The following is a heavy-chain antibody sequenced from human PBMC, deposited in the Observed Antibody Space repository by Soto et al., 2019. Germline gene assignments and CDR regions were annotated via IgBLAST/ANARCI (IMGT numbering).Heavy chain of an antibody. Sequence: PWWSLRLSCAASGFTFDTYWMNWVRQAPGKGPEWLSGINSDGTISSYADSVKGRFTISRDNARNTLSLQMNSLRADDTAVYYCARLSGDHSAFFSYGMDAWGQGTTVTVSS. CDR2: INSDGTIS. CDR3: ARLSGDHSAFFSYGMDA. J-gene: IGHJ6*02. V-gene: IGHV3-74*01. CDR1: GFTFDTYW. D-gene: IGHD2-21*01.